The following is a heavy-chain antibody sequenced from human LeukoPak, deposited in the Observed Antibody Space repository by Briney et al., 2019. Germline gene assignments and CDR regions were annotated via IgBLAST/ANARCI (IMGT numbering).Heavy chain of an antibody. J-gene: IGHJ4*02. D-gene: IGHD7-27*01. Sequence: SETLSLTCTVSDGSISSYYWSWIRQPPGKGLEWIGHIYDSGSTNYNPSLRSRVTISVDTSKNQFSLKLSSVTAADTAVYYCARHKSVWGAPPLFDYWGQGTLVTVSS. CDR1: DGSISSYY. CDR2: IYDSGST. V-gene: IGHV4-59*08. CDR3: ARHKSVWGAPPLFDY.